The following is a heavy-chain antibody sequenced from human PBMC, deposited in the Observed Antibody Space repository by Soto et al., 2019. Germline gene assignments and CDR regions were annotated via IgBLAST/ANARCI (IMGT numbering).Heavy chain of an antibody. CDR2: ISYDGSNK. CDR1: GSTFSSYG. V-gene: IGHV3-30*18. CDR3: AKAGYCSSTSCYWYYYGMDV. D-gene: IGHD2-2*01. J-gene: IGHJ6*02. Sequence: GGSLRLSCAASGSTFSSYGIHWVRQAPGKGLEWVAVISYDGSNKYYADSVKGRFTISRDNSKNTLYLQMNSLRAEDTAVYYCAKAGYCSSTSCYWYYYGMDVWGQGTTVTV.